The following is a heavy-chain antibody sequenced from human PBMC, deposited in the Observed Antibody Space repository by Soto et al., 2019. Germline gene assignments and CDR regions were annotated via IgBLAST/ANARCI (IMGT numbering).Heavy chain of an antibody. D-gene: IGHD2-15*01. V-gene: IGHV3-23*01. CDR2: ISRSSDNI. CDR3: AHCSGGSCYSDGFDI. J-gene: IGHJ3*02. Sequence: LRLSCAASGFTFSSYSMIWVRQAPGKGLEWVSAISRSSDNILYADSVKGRFTISRDNSKNTLYLQMNSLRAEDTAVYYCAHCSGGSCYSDGFDIWGQGTMVTVSS. CDR1: GFTFSSYS.